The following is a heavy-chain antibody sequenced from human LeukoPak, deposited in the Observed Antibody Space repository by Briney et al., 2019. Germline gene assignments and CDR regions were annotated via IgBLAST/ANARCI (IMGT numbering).Heavy chain of an antibody. V-gene: IGHV1-69*02. J-gene: IGHJ3*02. CDR3: ARLDYDFWSGYPTDAFDI. CDR2: IIPILGIA. D-gene: IGHD3-3*01. CDR1: GGTFSSYT. Sequence: SVKVSCKASGGTFSSYTISWVRQAPGQGLEWMGRIIPILGIANYAQKFQGRVTITADNSTSTAYMELSSLRSEDTAVYYCARLDYDFWSGYPTDAFDIWGQGTMVTVSS.